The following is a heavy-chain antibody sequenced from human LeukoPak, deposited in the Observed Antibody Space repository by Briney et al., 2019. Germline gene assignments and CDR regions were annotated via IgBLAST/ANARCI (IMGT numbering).Heavy chain of an antibody. J-gene: IGHJ3*02. Sequence: GGSLRLFCAASGFTFSSYSMNWARQAPGRGLEWVSSISSSSSYIYYADSVKGRFTISRDNAKNSLYLQMNSLRAEDTAVYYCARDSKYYYDSSGGDAFDIWGQGTMVTVSS. CDR2: ISSSSSYI. CDR3: ARDSKYYYDSSGGDAFDI. D-gene: IGHD3-22*01. V-gene: IGHV3-21*01. CDR1: GFTFSSYS.